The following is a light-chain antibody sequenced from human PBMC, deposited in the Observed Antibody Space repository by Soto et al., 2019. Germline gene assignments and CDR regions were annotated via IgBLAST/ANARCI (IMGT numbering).Light chain of an antibody. Sequence: IQMTQSPSSLSASVGDEVTITCRASQTIMTYLTWYQMKQGKPPRLLIYAASSLQSGAPSRFRGSGYGTDLTITISSMKNEDFETYYCLQDYNSTWTFGQGTKVDIK. CDR3: LQDYNSTWT. CDR2: AAS. V-gene: IGKV1-6*01. J-gene: IGKJ1*01. CDR1: QTIMTY.